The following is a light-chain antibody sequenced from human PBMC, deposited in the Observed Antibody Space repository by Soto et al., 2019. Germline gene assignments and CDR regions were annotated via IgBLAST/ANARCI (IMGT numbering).Light chain of an antibody. Sequence: EFVLTQSPGTLSLSPRERATLSCRASQTVRNNYLAWYQQKPGQAPRLLIYDASSRATGIPDRFSGGGSGTDFTLTISRLEPEDFAVYYCQQFSSYPLTFGEGTKVDIK. CDR1: QTVRNNY. J-gene: IGKJ4*01. V-gene: IGKV3-20*01. CDR2: DAS. CDR3: QQFSSYPLT.